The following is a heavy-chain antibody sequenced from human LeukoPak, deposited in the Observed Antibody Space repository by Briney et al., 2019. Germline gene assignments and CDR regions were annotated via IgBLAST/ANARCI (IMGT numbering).Heavy chain of an antibody. CDR2: ISAYNGNT. J-gene: IGHJ4*02. CDR3: ARLEVRRGYSYGYYDY. CDR1: GYTFTSYG. D-gene: IGHD5-18*01. V-gene: IGHV1-18*01. Sequence: PLASVKVSCKASGYTFTSYGISWVRQAPGQGLEWMGWISAYNGNTNYAQKLQGRVTMTTDTSTSTAYMELRSLRSDDTAVYYCARLEVRRGYSYGYYDYWGQGTLVTVSS.